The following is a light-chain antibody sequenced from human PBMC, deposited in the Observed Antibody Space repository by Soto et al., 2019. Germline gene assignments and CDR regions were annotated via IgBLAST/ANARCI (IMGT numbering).Light chain of an antibody. CDR1: QSVSSN. CDR3: QQYGSSPIT. Sequence: EIVMTQSPATLSVTPGERATLSCRASQSVSSNLAWYQQKPGQAPRLLIYGASTRATGIPARFSGSGSGTDFSLTISRLEPEDFAVYYCQQYGSSPITFGQGTLLEIK. J-gene: IGKJ5*01. V-gene: IGKV3-15*01. CDR2: GAS.